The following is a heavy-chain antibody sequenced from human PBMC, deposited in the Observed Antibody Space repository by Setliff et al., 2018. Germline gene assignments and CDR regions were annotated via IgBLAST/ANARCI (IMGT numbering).Heavy chain of an antibody. CDR1: GFTFSSYG. Sequence: TGGSLRLSCAASGFTFSSYGMHWVRQAPGKGLEWVAFIRYDGSNKYYADSVKGRFTISRDNSKNTLYLQMNSLRAEDTAVYYCAKEDNYYDSSGYYLGTYGMDVWGQGTTVTVSS. CDR2: IRYDGSNK. D-gene: IGHD3-22*01. CDR3: AKEDNYYDSSGYYLGTYGMDV. V-gene: IGHV3-30*02. J-gene: IGHJ6*02.